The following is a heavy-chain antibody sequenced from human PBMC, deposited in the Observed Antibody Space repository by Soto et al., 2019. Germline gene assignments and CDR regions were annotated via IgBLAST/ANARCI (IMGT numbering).Heavy chain of an antibody. CDR2: IYYSGST. CDR3: ARDYETSYYYGMDV. Sequence: SETLSLTCTVSGVSISSGGYYWSWIRQHPGKGLEWIGYIYYSGSTYYNPSLKSRVTISVDTSKNQFSLKLSSVTAADTAVYYCARDYETSYYYGMDVWGQGTTVTVSS. V-gene: IGHV4-31*03. CDR1: GVSISSGGYY. J-gene: IGHJ6*02. D-gene: IGHD5-12*01.